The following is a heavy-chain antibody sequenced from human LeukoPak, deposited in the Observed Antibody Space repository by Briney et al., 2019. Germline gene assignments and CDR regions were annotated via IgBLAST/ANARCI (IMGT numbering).Heavy chain of an antibody. D-gene: IGHD1-14*01. V-gene: IGHV3-74*01. Sequence: GGSLRLSCAASGFTFSSYWMHWVRQVPGKGLVWVARINPDGSSITYADSVKGRFTISRDNAKNTLYLQMDGLRAEDTGVYYCARSNQADDYWGQGTLVTVSS. J-gene: IGHJ4*02. CDR3: ARSNQADDY. CDR1: GFTFSSYW. CDR2: INPDGSSI.